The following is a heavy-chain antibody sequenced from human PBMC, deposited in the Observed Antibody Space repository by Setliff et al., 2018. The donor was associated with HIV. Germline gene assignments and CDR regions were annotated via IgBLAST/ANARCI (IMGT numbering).Heavy chain of an antibody. CDR1: GGTFSSYA. J-gene: IGHJ3*02. Sequence: SVKVSCKASGGTFSSYAISWVRQAPGQGLEWMGGIIPIFGTANYAQKFQGRVTITADESTSTAYMELSSLRSEDTAVYYCARGGSITMIVVVPWAFDIWDQGTMVTV. V-gene: IGHV1-69*13. D-gene: IGHD3-22*01. CDR2: IIPIFGTA. CDR3: ARGGSITMIVVVPWAFDI.